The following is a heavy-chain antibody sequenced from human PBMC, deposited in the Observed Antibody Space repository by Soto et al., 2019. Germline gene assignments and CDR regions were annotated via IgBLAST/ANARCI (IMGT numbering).Heavy chain of an antibody. V-gene: IGHV4-4*02. J-gene: IGHJ4*02. Sequence: SETLSLTCAVSGGSISSSNWWRWVRQPPGKGLEWIGEIYHSGSTNYNPSLTSRVTISVAKSTNQFSLKLSSVTAAATAVYYCASRPRGYSYGQLRDYWGQGTLVTVSS. CDR3: ASRPRGYSYGQLRDY. CDR1: GGSISSSNW. D-gene: IGHD5-18*01. CDR2: IYHSGST.